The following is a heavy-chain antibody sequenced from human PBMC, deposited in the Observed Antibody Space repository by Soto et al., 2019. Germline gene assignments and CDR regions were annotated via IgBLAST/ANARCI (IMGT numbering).Heavy chain of an antibody. CDR3: ARGHCSGSGCYNSYYYLMDV. CDR1: GFTFSSYG. V-gene: IGHV3-30*03. J-gene: IGHJ6*02. D-gene: IGHD2-15*01. CDR2: ISYDGSNK. Sequence: GGSLRLSCAASGFTFSSYGMHWVRQAPGKGLEWVAVISYDGSNKYYADSVKGRFTISRDNSKNTLYLQMNSLRADDTAVYYFARGHCSGSGCYNSYYYLMDVWGQGTTVTVSS.